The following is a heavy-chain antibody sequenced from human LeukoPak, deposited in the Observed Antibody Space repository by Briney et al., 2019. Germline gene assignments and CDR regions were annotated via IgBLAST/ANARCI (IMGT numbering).Heavy chain of an antibody. D-gene: IGHD6-19*01. CDR3: ARGVAVAGTWSPNFDY. V-gene: IGHV4-30-2*01. CDR1: GGSISGGGYY. CDR2: IYHSGST. Sequence: SQTLSLTCTVSGGSISGGGYYWSWIRQPPGKGLEWIGYIYHSGSTYYNPSLKSRVTISVDRSKNQFSLKLSPVTAADTAVYYCARGVAVAGTWSPNFDYWGQGTLVTVSS. J-gene: IGHJ4*02.